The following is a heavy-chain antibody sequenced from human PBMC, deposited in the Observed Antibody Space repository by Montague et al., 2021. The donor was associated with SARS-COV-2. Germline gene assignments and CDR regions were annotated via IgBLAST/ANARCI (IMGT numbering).Heavy chain of an antibody. CDR2: IDFSGSS. V-gene: IGHV4-39*01. Sequence: SETLSLTCTVSGGSVSSSGYYWGWIRQPPGKGLEWIGSIDFSGSSYYXXXLKSRVSISVDTSKNQFSLRLSSVTSADTAEYYCARHRWGGLVVDAPNWYDPWGQGTLVTVSS. CDR1: GGSVSSSGYY. CDR3: ARHRWGGLVVDAPNWYDP. J-gene: IGHJ5*02. D-gene: IGHD2-15*01.